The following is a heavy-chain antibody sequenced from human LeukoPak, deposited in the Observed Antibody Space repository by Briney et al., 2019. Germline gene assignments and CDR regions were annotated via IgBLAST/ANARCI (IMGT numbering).Heavy chain of an antibody. V-gene: IGHV1-18*01. CDR2: ISAYNGNT. CDR3: VRDCSSISCLTRRIDY. Sequence: ASVKVSCKASGYTFTSYGISWVRQAPGQGLEWMGWISAYNGNTNYAQKLQGRVTMTTDTSTSTAYMELRSLRSDDTAVYYCVRDCSSISCLTRRIDYWGQGTLVTVSS. CDR1: GYTFTSYG. J-gene: IGHJ4*02. D-gene: IGHD2-2*01.